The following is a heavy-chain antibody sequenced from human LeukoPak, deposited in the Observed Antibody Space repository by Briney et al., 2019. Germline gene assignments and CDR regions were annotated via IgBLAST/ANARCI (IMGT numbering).Heavy chain of an antibody. CDR2: ISGSGGST. CDR1: GFTFSSYW. D-gene: IGHD2-15*01. J-gene: IGHJ3*02. CDR3: AGRYCSGGSCYSSYAFDI. Sequence: GGSLRLSCAASGFTFSSYWMSWVRQAPGKGLEWVSAISGSGGSTYYADSVKGRFTISRDNSKNTLYLQMNSLRAEDTAVYYCAGRYCSGGSCYSSYAFDIWGQGTMVTVSS. V-gene: IGHV3-23*01.